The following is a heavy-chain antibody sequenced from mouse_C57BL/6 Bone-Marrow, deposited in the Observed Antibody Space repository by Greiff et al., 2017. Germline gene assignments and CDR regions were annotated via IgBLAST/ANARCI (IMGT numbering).Heavy chain of an antibody. CDR1: GYTFTDHT. Sequence: QVQLQHSDAELVKPGASVKISCKVSGYTFTDHTIHWMKQRPEQGLEWIGYIYPRDGSTKYNEKFKGKATLTADKSSSTAYMQLNSLTSEDSAVYFCARFYYYGSRYWYFDVWGTGTTVTVSS. CDR2: IYPRDGST. D-gene: IGHD1-1*01. J-gene: IGHJ1*03. V-gene: IGHV1-78*01. CDR3: ARFYYYGSRYWYFDV.